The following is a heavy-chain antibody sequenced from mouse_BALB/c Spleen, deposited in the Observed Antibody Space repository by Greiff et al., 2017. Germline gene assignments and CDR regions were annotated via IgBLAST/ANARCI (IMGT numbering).Heavy chain of an antibody. Sequence: EVKLQESGGGLVKPGGSLKLSCAASGFTFSDYYMYWVRQTPEKRLEWVATISDGGSYTYYPDSVKGRFTISRDNAKNNLYLQMSSLKSEDTAMYYCARDGGLLRSYYFDYWGQGTTLTVSS. CDR2: ISDGGSYT. D-gene: IGHD1-1*01. CDR3: ARDGGLLRSYYFDY. V-gene: IGHV5-4*02. J-gene: IGHJ2*01. CDR1: GFTFSDYY.